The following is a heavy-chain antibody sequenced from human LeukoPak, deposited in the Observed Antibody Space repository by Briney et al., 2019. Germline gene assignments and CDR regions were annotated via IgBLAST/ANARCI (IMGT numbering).Heavy chain of an antibody. CDR3: ARDRLPPPGVYCFDP. D-gene: IGHD5-12*01. Sequence: GGSLRLSCAASGFTFSIYAMHWVRQAPGKGLEWVAAVSSDGNHKHFADSVRGRFTISRDNSKNTLFLQMDSLRPDDTAVYYCARDRLPPPGVYCFDPWGQGTLVTVSS. CDR2: VSSDGNHK. J-gene: IGHJ5*02. CDR1: GFTFSIYA. V-gene: IGHV3-30-3*01.